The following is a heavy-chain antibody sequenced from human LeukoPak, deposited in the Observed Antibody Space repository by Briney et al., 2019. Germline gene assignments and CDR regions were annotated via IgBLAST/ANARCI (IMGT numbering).Heavy chain of an antibody. CDR1: GFSFSTST. CDR2: IGYTSTDK. CDR3: SRGRGYCSSTSCLNWFDP. Sequence: PGGSLRLSCAASGFSFSTSTMNWVRQAPGKGLEWVSSIGYTSTDKYYVASVKGRFTISRDNAKNSLYLQMSSLRAEDTAVYYCSRGRGYCSSTSCLNWFDPWGQGTLVTVSS. V-gene: IGHV3-21*01. D-gene: IGHD2-2*01. J-gene: IGHJ5*02.